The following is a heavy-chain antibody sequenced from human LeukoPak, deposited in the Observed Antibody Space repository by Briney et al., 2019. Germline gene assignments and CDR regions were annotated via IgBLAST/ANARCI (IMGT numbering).Heavy chain of an antibody. CDR1: GGSISSSNW. D-gene: IGHD3-3*01. CDR3: AKADGFLEWSWYFDL. CDR2: IYHNGST. V-gene: IGHV4-4*02. Sequence: PSETLSLTCAVSGGSISSSNWWSWVRQPPGKGLEWIGEIYHNGSTNYNPSLKSRVTISVDKSKNQFSLKLSSVIAADTAVYYCAKADGFLEWSWYFDLWGRGTLVTVSS. J-gene: IGHJ2*01.